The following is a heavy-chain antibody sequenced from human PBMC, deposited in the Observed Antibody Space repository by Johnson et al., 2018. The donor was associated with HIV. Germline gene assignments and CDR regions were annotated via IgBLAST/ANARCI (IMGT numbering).Heavy chain of an antibody. CDR2: IGTRSDT. Sequence: VQLVESGGGLVQPGASLRLSCAASGFAFSTYDMHWVRQTTGKGLEWVSSIGTRSDTFYSDSVEGRFTISRDNAKNSRYLQINTLKVGDTDMYYCARTRSGTYPYSAAFDVWGQGTMVTVSS. D-gene: IGHD1-26*01. CDR3: ARTRSGTYPYSAAFDV. J-gene: IGHJ3*01. V-gene: IGHV3-13*01. CDR1: GFAFSTYD.